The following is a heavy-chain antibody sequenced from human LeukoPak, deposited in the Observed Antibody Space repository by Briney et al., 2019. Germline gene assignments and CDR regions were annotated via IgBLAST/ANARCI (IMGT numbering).Heavy chain of an antibody. J-gene: IGHJ4*02. CDR3: ARGRQRGYSYGYSY. CDR2: IYYSGST. D-gene: IGHD5-18*01. Sequence: SETLSLTCTVPGGSISSYYWSWIRQPPGKGLEWDGYIYYSGSTNYNPSLKSRVTISVDTSKNQLSLKLSSVTAADTAVYYCARGRQRGYSYGYSYWGQGTLVTVSS. CDR1: GGSISSYY. V-gene: IGHV4-59*01.